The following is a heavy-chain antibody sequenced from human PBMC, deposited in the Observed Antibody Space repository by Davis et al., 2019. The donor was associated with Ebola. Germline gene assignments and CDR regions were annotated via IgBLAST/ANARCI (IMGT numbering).Heavy chain of an antibody. CDR2: INGGGGDT. J-gene: IGHJ5*02. CDR1: GFSFSRTD. D-gene: IGHD1-1*01. Sequence: PGGSLRLSCAASGFSFSRTDMNWFRQAPGRWPEWVSNINGGGGDTYYADSVKGRFTISRYNSKNIFYMQMDSLRLEDTAQYYCAGDPNWESGSWGQGPLVTVSS. CDR3: AGDPNWESGS. V-gene: IGHV3-23*01.